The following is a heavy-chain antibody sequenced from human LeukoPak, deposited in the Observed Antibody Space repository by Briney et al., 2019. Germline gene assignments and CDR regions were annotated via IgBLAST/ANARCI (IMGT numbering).Heavy chain of an antibody. CDR2: IWYDGSNK. Sequence: GGSLRLSCAASGFTFSSYGMHWVRQAPGKGLEWVAVIWYDGSNKYYADSVKGRFTISRDNSKNALYLQMNSLRAEDTAVYYCAKEGDYDYVWGSFLDYWGQGTLVTVSS. CDR1: GFTFSSYG. V-gene: IGHV3-33*06. J-gene: IGHJ4*02. CDR3: AKEGDYDYVWGSFLDY. D-gene: IGHD3-16*01.